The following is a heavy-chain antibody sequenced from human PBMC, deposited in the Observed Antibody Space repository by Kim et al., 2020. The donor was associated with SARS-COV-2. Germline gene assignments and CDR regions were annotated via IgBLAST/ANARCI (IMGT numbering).Heavy chain of an antibody. CDR3: ARLNDFWIGLPLDV. J-gene: IGHJ6*04. CDR1: GFIFRSYS. Sequence: GGSLRLSCAASGFIFRSYSMNWVRQAPGKGLEWVSSISSDSGRYINYPDSLKGRFTISRDHAKNSLFLQMNSLRAEDTAVYYCARLNDFWIGLPLDVWGKGTTVSVSP. D-gene: IGHD3-3*01. V-gene: IGHV3-21*01. CDR2: ISSDSGRYI.